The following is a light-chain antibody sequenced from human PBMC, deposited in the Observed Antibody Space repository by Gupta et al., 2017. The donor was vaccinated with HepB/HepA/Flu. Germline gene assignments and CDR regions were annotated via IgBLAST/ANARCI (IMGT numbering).Light chain of an antibody. CDR2: GNT. CDR3: QSYDSSLGGWV. Sequence: QSVLTQPPSVSRAPGQRVTISCTGSSSNIGAGYGVNWYQQLPGTAPKLLIYGNTNRPSGVPDRFSGSKSGTSASLAITGLQAEDEADYYCQSYDSSLGGWVFGGGTKVTVL. V-gene: IGLV1-40*01. CDR1: SSNIGAGYG. J-gene: IGLJ3*02.